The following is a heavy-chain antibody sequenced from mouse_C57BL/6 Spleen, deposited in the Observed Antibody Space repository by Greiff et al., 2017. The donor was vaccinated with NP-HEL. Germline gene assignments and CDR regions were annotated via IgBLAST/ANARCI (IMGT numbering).Heavy chain of an antibody. CDR1: GFTFSDYY. V-gene: IGHV5-16*01. CDR2: INYDGSST. J-gene: IGHJ2*01. CDR3: ARCGYDYDGRFFDY. D-gene: IGHD2-4*01. Sequence: EVMLVESEGGLVQPGSSMKLSCTASGFTFSDYYMAWVRQVPEKGLEWVANINYDGSSTYYLDSLKSRFIISRDNAKNILYLQMSSLKSEDTATYYCARCGYDYDGRFFDYWGQGTTLTVSS.